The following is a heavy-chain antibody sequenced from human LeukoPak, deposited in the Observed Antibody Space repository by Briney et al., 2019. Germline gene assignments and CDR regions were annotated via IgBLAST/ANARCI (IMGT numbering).Heavy chain of an antibody. Sequence: GGSLRLSCAGSGFTFSSFEMNWVRQAPGKGLEWVSYISIRANNIYYADSVKGRFTISRDNAKNSLYLQMNSLRAEDTAVYYCARNQRALLSPRLDYWGQGTLVTVSS. CDR3: ARNQRALLSPRLDY. V-gene: IGHV3-48*03. J-gene: IGHJ4*02. CDR2: ISIRANNI. CDR1: GFTFSSFE. D-gene: IGHD2-21*02.